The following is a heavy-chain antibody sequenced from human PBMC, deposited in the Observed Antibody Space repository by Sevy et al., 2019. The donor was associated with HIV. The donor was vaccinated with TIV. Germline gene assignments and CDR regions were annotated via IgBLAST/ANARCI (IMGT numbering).Heavy chain of an antibody. CDR1: GYSFITYW. J-gene: IGHJ3*02. Sequence: GESLKISCKGSGYSFITYWIDWVRQMPGKGLEWMGLIFPADSNTRYSPSFQGQVTISADKSISTAYLQWSSLKASDTAMYYCARLDYGDSDAFDIWGQGTMVTVSS. CDR3: ARLDYGDSDAFDI. V-gene: IGHV5-51*01. D-gene: IGHD4-17*01. CDR2: IFPADSNT.